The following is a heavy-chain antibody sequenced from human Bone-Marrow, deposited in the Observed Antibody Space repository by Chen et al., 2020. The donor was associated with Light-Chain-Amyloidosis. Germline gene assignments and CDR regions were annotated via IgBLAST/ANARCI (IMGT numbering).Heavy chain of an antibody. CDR1: GFTVSGSY. D-gene: IGHD3-9*01. V-gene: IGHV3-53*01. CDR3: ARESRDAFWTGEGFDP. CDR2: IFTYGRT. Sequence: EVQLVESGGGLMQHGGSLRLSCAASGFTVSGSYMAWVRQAPGKGLEWLSFIFTYGRTNYADSVKGRFTISRDTSQNTLFLQMNSLRDEDTAIYYCARESRDAFWTGEGFDPWGQGTLVTVSS. J-gene: IGHJ5*02.